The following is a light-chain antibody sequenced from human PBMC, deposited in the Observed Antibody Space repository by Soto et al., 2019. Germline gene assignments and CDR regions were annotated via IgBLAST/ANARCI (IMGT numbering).Light chain of an antibody. V-gene: IGLV2-14*03. Sequence: QSVLTQPASVSGSPGQSITIPCSGTRRDVGGYNYVSWYQQHPGKAPKLIIYEVDNRPSGVSDRFSGSKSGNTASLTISGLQAEDEAEYFCSSYKSTTPLYVFGTGTKLTVL. J-gene: IGLJ1*01. CDR3: SSYKSTTPLYV. CDR2: EVD. CDR1: RRDVGGYNY.